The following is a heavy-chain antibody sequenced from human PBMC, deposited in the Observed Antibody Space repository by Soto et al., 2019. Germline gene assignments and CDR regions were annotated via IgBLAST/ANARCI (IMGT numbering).Heavy chain of an antibody. V-gene: IGHV3-30-3*01. CDR2: ISYDGSNK. CDR3: ARPYCSGGSCAYNSAGSYGMDV. CDR1: GFTFSSYA. D-gene: IGHD2-15*01. J-gene: IGHJ6*02. Sequence: QVPLVESGGGVVQPGRSLRLSCAASGFTFSSYAMHWVRQAPGKGLEWVAVISYDGSNKYYADSVKGRFTISRDNSKNTLYRKMNSLRAEDTAVYYCARPYCSGGSCAYNSAGSYGMDVWGQGTTVTVSS.